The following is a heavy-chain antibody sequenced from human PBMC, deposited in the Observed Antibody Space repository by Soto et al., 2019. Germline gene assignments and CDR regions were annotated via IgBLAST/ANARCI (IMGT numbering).Heavy chain of an antibody. V-gene: IGHV3-33*01. J-gene: IGHJ4*02. CDR2: IWYDGSNK. CDR3: ARNKSEAVTPRAYYFDY. D-gene: IGHD6-19*01. Sequence: PGGSLRLSCAASGFTFSSYGMHWVRQAPGKGLEWVAVIWYDGSNKYYADSVKGRFTISRDNSKNTLYLQMNSLRAEDTAVYYCARNKSEAVTPRAYYFDYWGQGTLVTVSS. CDR1: GFTFSSYG.